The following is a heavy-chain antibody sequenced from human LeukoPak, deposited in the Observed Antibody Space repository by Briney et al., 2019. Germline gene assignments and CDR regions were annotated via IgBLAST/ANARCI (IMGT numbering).Heavy chain of an antibody. Sequence: GGSLRLSCAASGFTFSSYWMSWVRQAPGKGLEWVANIKQDGSEKHYVDSVKGRFTISRDNAKNSLYLQMNSLRAEDTAVYYCARDLRNPILRFLEWLDYWGQETLVTVSS. V-gene: IGHV3-7*01. CDR1: GFTFSSYW. CDR3: ARDLRNPILRFLEWLDY. J-gene: IGHJ4*02. D-gene: IGHD3-3*01. CDR2: IKQDGSEK.